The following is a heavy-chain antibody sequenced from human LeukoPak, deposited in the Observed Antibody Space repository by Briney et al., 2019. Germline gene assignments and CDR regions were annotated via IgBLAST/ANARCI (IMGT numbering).Heavy chain of an antibody. D-gene: IGHD4-11*01. Sequence: PSGTLSLTCTVSGGSISSYYWSWIRQPAGKGLEWIGRIYTSGSTNYNPSLKSRVTMSVDTSKNQFSLKLSSVTAADTAVYYCARDRDSNSPLANWFDPWGQGTLVTVSS. CDR2: IYTSGST. V-gene: IGHV4-4*07. J-gene: IGHJ5*02. CDR3: ARDRDSNSPLANWFDP. CDR1: GGSISSYY.